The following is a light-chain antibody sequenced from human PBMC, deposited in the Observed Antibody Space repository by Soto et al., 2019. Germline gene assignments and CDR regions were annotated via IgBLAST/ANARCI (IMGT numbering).Light chain of an antibody. Sequence: EIVMTQSPATLSVSPGERATLSCRASQSVSSALAWYQQKPGQAPRLLIYGASTRATGIPARFSGSGSGTEFTLTISSLQSEDFAVYYFQHYNNWPPYTVGQGTKLEI. CDR3: QHYNNWPPYT. CDR1: QSVSSA. V-gene: IGKV3-15*01. J-gene: IGKJ2*01. CDR2: GAS.